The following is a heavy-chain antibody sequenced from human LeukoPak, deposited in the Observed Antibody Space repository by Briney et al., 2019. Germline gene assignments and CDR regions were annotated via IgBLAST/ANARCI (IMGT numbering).Heavy chain of an antibody. CDR3: ATTRPYGTTWAGAFED. V-gene: IGHV3-30-3*01. Sequence: PGKSLRLSCAASGFTFSNCAMHWVRQAPGKGLEWVAFISYDGIKKYYADSVKGRFTISRDNSKNTLYLQMNSLRAEDTAVYYCATTRPYGTTWAGAFEDWGQGTPVTVSS. CDR2: ISYDGIKK. D-gene: IGHD6-19*01. CDR1: GFTFSNCA. J-gene: IGHJ4*01.